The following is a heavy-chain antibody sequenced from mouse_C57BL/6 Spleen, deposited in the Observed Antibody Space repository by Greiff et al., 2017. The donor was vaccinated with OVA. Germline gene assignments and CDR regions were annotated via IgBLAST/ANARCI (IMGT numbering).Heavy chain of an antibody. CDR3: TRYYDGYSYAMDY. J-gene: IGHJ4*01. CDR1: GFTFSSYA. Sequence: EVQRVESGEGLVKPGGSLKLSCAASGFTFSSYAMSWVRQTPEKRLEWVAYISSGGDYIYYADTVKGRFTISRDNARNTLYLQMSSLKSEDTAMYYCTRYYDGYSYAMDYWGQGTSVTVSS. D-gene: IGHD2-3*01. CDR2: ISSGGDYI. V-gene: IGHV5-9-1*02.